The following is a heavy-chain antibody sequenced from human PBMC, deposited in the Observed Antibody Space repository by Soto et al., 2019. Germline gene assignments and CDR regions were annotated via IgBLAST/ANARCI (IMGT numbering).Heavy chain of an antibody. CDR1: GYTFTGYY. CDR2: INPNSGGT. J-gene: IGHJ4*02. CDR3: AKKVNSGPGSQYFDY. V-gene: IGHV1-2*02. D-gene: IGHD3-10*01. Sequence: ASVKVSCKASGYTFTGYYMHWVRQAPGQGLEWMGWINPNSGGTNYAQKFQGRVTMTRDTSISTAYMELSRLRAEDTAIYYCAKKVNSGPGSQYFDYWGQGTLVTVSS.